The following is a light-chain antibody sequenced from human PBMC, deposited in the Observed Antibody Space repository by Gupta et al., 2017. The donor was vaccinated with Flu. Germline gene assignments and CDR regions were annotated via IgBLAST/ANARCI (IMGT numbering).Light chain of an antibody. CDR1: VLSEAH. CDR3: QAADSRDRWV. Sequence: SDLTPPPSVSVSPGQTAEISCAGDVLSEAHAYWYQQKPGQAPVVVLQSDIVRSSGIPERFSGSTSDTKVTLISSDVQAEDEANYYCQAADSRDRWVCGGGTKLTV. V-gene: IGLV3-25*03. J-gene: IGLJ3*02. CDR2: SDI.